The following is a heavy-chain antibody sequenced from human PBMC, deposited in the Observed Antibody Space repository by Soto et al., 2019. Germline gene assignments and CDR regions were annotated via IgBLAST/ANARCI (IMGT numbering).Heavy chain of an antibody. CDR1: GGSISSYY. Sequence: SETLSLTCTVSGGSISSYYWSWIRQPPGKGLEWIGYIYYSGSTNYNPSLKSRVTISVDTSKNQFSLKLSSVTAADTAVYYCARDPSYYYGMDVWGQGTTVTVSS. CDR3: ARDPSYYYGMDV. CDR2: IYYSGST. J-gene: IGHJ6*02. V-gene: IGHV4-59*01.